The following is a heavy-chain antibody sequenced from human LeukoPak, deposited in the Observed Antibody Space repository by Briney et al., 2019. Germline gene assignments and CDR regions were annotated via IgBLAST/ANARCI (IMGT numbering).Heavy chain of an antibody. CDR3: ARDWAWGGFDH. J-gene: IGHJ4*02. CDR1: GFSFSSYW. V-gene: IGHV3-74*01. Sequence: GGSLRLSCEGSGFSFSSYWMHWVRQAPGKGLAWVSRIRTDGGTKYYADSVKGRFTVSRDDARNTLYLQMDSLRVDDTAVYYCARDWAWGGFDHWGQGTLVTVSS. CDR2: IRTDGGTK. D-gene: IGHD3-16*01.